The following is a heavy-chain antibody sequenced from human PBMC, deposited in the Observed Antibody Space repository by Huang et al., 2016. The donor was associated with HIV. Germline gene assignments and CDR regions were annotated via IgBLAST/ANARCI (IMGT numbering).Heavy chain of an antibody. CDR1: GFTFSSYG. D-gene: IGHD6-13*01. V-gene: IGHV3-30*18. Sequence: QVQLVESGGGGVQPGRSLRISCAASGFTFSSYGMHCVRQAPGKGLEWVAVISYDAKTKYYAYSVKGRFSISRDNSKTTVYLQLNSLRLEDTAVYYCAKGGSAAAVLDFWGQGTLVTVSS. CDR2: ISYDAKTK. J-gene: IGHJ4*02. CDR3: AKGGSAAAVLDF.